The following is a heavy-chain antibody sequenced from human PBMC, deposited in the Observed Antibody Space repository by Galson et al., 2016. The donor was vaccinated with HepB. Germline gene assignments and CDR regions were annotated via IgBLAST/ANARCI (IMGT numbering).Heavy chain of an antibody. CDR1: GASISGHY. Sequence: ETLSLTCAVSGASISGHYWSWIRQPPGKGLEWIGYVHYSGITNYNPSLKSRVSISIDTSKTHSSLRLTSLTVADTAIYYCARDGRAWVGLDVWGQGTTVTVSS. J-gene: IGHJ6*02. CDR2: VHYSGIT. D-gene: IGHD3/OR15-3a*01. V-gene: IGHV4-59*11. CDR3: ARDGRAWVGLDV.